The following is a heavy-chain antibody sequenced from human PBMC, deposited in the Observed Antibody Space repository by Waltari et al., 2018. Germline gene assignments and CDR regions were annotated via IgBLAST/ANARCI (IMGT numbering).Heavy chain of an antibody. CDR3: ARGTGGRSTYYFAGMDV. CDR2: INHSGSA. D-gene: IGHD3-22*01. V-gene: IGHV4-34*02. CDR1: GRSFGAYH. J-gene: IGHJ6*02. Sequence: QVQLQPWGAGLLKPSETLSHNCTVFGRSFGAYHERWIRLSPGKGLVWIGEINHSGSAIYNPPLKSRVTIALDTSTRHVSLRLSSVTAAATAVYVCARGTGGRSTYYFAGMDVWGQGPTVTVSS.